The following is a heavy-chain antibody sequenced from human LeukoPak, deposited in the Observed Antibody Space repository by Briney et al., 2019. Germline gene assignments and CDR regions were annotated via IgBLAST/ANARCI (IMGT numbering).Heavy chain of an antibody. V-gene: IGHV4-61*02. D-gene: IGHD6-19*01. J-gene: IGHJ4*02. CDR1: GDSISAGNYY. CDR2: VYDTGST. Sequence: SETLSLTCTVSGDSISAGNYYWRWLRQPAGKGLECVGRVYDTGSTWHSPPLKDRVTISIDTSKNQFSLNLNSVTAADTAVYFCARIVGGEGYSSGWYDYWGPGILVSVSS. CDR3: ARIVGGEGYSSGWYDY.